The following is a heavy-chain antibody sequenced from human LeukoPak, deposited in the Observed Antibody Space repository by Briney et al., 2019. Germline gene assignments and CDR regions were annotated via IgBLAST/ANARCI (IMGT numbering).Heavy chain of an antibody. J-gene: IGHJ4*02. CDR1: GFTFSSYA. Sequence: GGSLRLSCAAYGFTFSSYAMSWVRQAAGKGLGWVSAISGRGGSTYYADSVKGRFTISRDNSKNTLYLQMNSLRAEDTAVYYCAKGRSSSWFHYFDYWGQGTLVTVSS. CDR3: AKGRSSSWFHYFDY. V-gene: IGHV3-23*01. D-gene: IGHD6-13*01. CDR2: ISGRGGST.